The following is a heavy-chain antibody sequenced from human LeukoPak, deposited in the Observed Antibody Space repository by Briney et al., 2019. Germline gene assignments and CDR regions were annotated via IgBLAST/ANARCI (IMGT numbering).Heavy chain of an antibody. V-gene: IGHV3-9*01. D-gene: IGHD3-22*01. CDR1: GFTFDDYA. J-gene: IGHJ4*02. CDR3: AKDSSSGYYFYYFDY. Sequence: PGRSLRLSCAASGFTFDDYAMQWVRQAPGKGLEWVSGISWNSGSIGYADSVKGRFTISRDNAKNSLYLQMNSLRAEDTALYYCAKDSSSGYYFYYFDYWGQGTLVTVSS. CDR2: ISWNSGSI.